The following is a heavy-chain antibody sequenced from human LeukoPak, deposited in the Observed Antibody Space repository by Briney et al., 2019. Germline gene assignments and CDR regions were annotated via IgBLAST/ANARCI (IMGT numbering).Heavy chain of an antibody. Sequence: QSGGSLRLSCAASGFPFSSYAMTWVRQAPGKGLEWVSSISGDGATTYHADSVKGRFTISRDNAKNSLYLQMNSLRAEDTAVYYCARSGRGVDSFYFYMDVWGKGTTVTVSS. CDR2: ISGDGATT. CDR1: GFPFSSYA. J-gene: IGHJ6*03. CDR3: ARSGRGVDSFYFYMDV. V-gene: IGHV3-48*04. D-gene: IGHD3-10*01.